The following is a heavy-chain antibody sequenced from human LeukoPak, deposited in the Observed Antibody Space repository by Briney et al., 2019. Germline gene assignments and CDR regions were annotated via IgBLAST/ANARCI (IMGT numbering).Heavy chain of an antibody. CDR1: GFPLSRYA. D-gene: IGHD3-9*01. J-gene: IGHJ4*02. CDR3: ARIGDQDDWEVPFDY. V-gene: IGHV3-30*04. Sequence: SGGSLRLSCAASGFPLSRYAMHWVRQAPGKGPEWVAVISYDGSIKYYADSLKGRFTISRDNSKNTVYLRMTSLRGEDTAVYYYARIGDQDDWEVPFDYWGQGTLVTVSS. CDR2: ISYDGSIK.